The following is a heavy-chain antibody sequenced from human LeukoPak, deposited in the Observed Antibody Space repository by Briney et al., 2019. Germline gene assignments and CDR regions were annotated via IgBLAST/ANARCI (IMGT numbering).Heavy chain of an antibody. J-gene: IGHJ6*02. CDR1: GYTFTSYG. V-gene: IGHV1-18*01. Sequence: ASVKVSCKASGYTFTSYGISWVRQAPGQGLEWMGWISAYNGNTNYAQKLQGRVTMTTDTSTSTAYMELRSLRSDDTAVYYCARGALRYFDWTDYYYYYGMDAWGQGTTVTVSS. D-gene: IGHD3-9*01. CDR3: ARGALRYFDWTDYYYYYGMDA. CDR2: ISAYNGNT.